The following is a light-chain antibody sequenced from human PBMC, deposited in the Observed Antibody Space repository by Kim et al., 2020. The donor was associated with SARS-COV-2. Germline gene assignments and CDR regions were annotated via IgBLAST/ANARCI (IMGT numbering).Light chain of an antibody. CDR3: SSYTISDTVV. J-gene: IGLJ2*01. CDR1: SSDVGGYNY. Sequence: GQAITISCAGTSSDVGGYNYVSWYQQHPGKAPKLMIYDVTTRPSGVSNRFSGSKSGNTASLTISGLQAEDEAHYYCSSYTISDTVVFGGGTQLTVL. V-gene: IGLV2-14*03. CDR2: DVT.